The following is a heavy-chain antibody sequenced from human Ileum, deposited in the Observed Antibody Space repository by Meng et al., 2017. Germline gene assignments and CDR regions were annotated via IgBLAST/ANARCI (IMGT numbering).Heavy chain of an antibody. Sequence: GGSLILSCAAAEFAFSSAWMSWVRQAPGKGQEWTGRIKSKANGGTTDYAAPVIERFTISRDDSKTTLYLQMNSLKTDDTALYYCTDGLSLWGPGTMVTVSS. D-gene: IGHD4-17*01. CDR1: EFAFSSAW. CDR2: IKSKANGGTT. J-gene: IGHJ3*01. V-gene: IGHV3-15*01. CDR3: TDGLSL.